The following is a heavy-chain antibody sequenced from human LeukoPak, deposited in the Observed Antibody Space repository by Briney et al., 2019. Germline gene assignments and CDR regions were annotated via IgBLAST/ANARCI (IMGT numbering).Heavy chain of an antibody. D-gene: IGHD2-15*01. J-gene: IGHJ4*02. Sequence: PSETLSLTCTVSGGSISSYYWSWIRQPPGKGLEWIGYIYYSGSTNYNPSLKSRVTISVDTSKNQFSLKLSSVTAADTAVYYCARDLHCSAGSCSYFDSWGQGTLVTVSS. CDR1: GGSISSYY. CDR2: IYYSGST. V-gene: IGHV4-59*01. CDR3: ARDLHCSAGSCSYFDS.